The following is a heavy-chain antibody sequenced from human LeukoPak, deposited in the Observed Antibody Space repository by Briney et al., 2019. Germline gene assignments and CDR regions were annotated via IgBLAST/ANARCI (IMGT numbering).Heavy chain of an antibody. J-gene: IGHJ3*02. CDR2: IYPGDSDT. CDR3: ARHLPSYYDSSGQDAFDI. D-gene: IGHD3-22*01. V-gene: IGHV5-51*01. CDR1: GYSFTSYW. Sequence: GESLKISCKGSGYSFTSYWIGWVRPMPGKGLEWMGIIYPGDSDTRYSPSFQGQVTISADKSISTAYLQWSSLKASDTAMYYCARHLPSYYDSSGQDAFDIWGQGTMVTVSS.